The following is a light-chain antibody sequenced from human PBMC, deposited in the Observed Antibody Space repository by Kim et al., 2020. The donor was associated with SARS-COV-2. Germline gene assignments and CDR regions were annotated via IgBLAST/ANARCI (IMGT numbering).Light chain of an antibody. Sequence: PGETATLSCRASQSVGSYLAWYQQKPGQAPRLLIYDASNRATGIPARFSGSGSGTDFTLTINTLEPEDFALYYCQQRMNWPLTFGGGTKVDIK. V-gene: IGKV3-11*01. CDR3: QQRMNWPLT. CDR1: QSVGSY. CDR2: DAS. J-gene: IGKJ4*01.